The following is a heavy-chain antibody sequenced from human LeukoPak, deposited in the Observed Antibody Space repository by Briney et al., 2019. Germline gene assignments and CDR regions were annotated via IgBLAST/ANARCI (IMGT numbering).Heavy chain of an antibody. J-gene: IGHJ4*02. Sequence: SETLSLTCAVYGGSFSGYYWSWIRQPPGKGLEWIGEINHSGSTNYNPSLKSRVTISVDTSKNQFSLKLSSVTAADTAVYYCARAHGWLGISSNDYRGQGTLVTVSS. CDR2: INHSGST. D-gene: IGHD6-19*01. CDR3: ARAHGWLGISSNDY. CDR1: GGSFSGYY. V-gene: IGHV4-34*01.